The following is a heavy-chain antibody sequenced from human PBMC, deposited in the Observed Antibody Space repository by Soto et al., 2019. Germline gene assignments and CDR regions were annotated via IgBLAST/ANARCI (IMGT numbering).Heavy chain of an antibody. CDR2: ISGSGGST. D-gene: IGHD1-26*01. CDR3: AKDKAWELFTNYYYGMDV. CDR1: GFTFSSYA. Sequence: GGSLRLSCAASGFTFSSYAMSWVRQAPGKGLEWVSAISGSGGSTYYADSVKGRFTISRDNSKNTLYQQMNSLRAEDTAVYYCAKDKAWELFTNYYYGMDVWGQGTTVTVSS. J-gene: IGHJ6*02. V-gene: IGHV3-23*01.